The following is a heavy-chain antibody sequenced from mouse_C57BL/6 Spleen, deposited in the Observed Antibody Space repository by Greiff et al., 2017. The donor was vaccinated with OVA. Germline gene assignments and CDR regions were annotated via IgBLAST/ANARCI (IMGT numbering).Heavy chain of an antibody. CDR1: GYTFTDYN. Sequence: VQLQQSGPELVKPGASVKMSCKASGYTFTDYNMHWVKQSHGQSLEWIGYINPNNGGTSYNQKFKGKATLTVNKSSSTAYMELRSLTSKDSAVDYYERERRLYGNQYAYWGQGTLVTVSA. CDR3: ERERRLYGNQYAY. D-gene: IGHD2-1*01. CDR2: INPNNGGT. V-gene: IGHV1-22*01. J-gene: IGHJ3*01.